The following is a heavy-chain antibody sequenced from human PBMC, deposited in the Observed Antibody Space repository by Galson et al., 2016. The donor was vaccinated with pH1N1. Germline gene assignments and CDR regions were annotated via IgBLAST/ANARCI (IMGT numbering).Heavy chain of an antibody. CDR2: INPNSGGR. J-gene: IGHJ4*02. CDR1: GYTFTGYY. CDR3: ARGSGYSGYDPEYYFDY. Sequence: SVKVPCKASGYTFTGYYMHWVRQAPGQGLEWMGWINPNSGGRNYAQKFQGRVTMTRDTSISTAYMELSRLRSGDTAVYSCARGSGYSGYDPEYYFDYWGQGTLVTVSS. D-gene: IGHD5-12*01. V-gene: IGHV1-2*02.